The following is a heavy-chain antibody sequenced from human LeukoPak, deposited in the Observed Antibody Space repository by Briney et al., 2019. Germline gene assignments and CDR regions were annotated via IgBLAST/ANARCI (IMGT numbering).Heavy chain of an antibody. Sequence: PGGSLRLSCGASGFTFSSYGMHWVRQAPGKGLEWVAFIRYDGSNKYYADSVKGRFTISRDNSKNTLYLQMNSLRAEDTAVYYCAKTAFYDILTGYYPTYMDVWGKGTTVTVSS. CDR1: GFTFSSYG. D-gene: IGHD3-9*01. CDR2: IRYDGSNK. V-gene: IGHV3-30*02. J-gene: IGHJ6*03. CDR3: AKTAFYDILTGYYPTYMDV.